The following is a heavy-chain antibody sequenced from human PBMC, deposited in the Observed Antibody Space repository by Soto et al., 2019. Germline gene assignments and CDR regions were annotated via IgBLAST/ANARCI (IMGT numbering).Heavy chain of an antibody. CDR3: AKDLGSSSPNWFDP. CDR2: ITDSGGRT. Sequence: GESLKISCAASGFTFASHAMNWVRQAPGKGLQWVSTITDSGGRTYYADSVKGRFTISRDNSKNTLSLQMNNLRAEDTAIYYCAKDLGSSSPNWFDPWGPGTLVTVSS. V-gene: IGHV3-23*01. D-gene: IGHD6-6*01. CDR1: GFTFASHA. J-gene: IGHJ5*02.